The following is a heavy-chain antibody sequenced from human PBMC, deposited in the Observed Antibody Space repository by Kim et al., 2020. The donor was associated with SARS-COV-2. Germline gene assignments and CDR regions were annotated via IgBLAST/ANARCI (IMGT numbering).Heavy chain of an antibody. CDR3: ARGFYDILTGERGAEYFQH. V-gene: IGHV3-33*05. J-gene: IGHJ1*01. D-gene: IGHD3-9*01. CDR2: ISFDGSDK. Sequence: GGSLRLSCAASGFTFRSYGMHWVRQAPGKGLEWVAVISFDGSDKYYADSVKGRFTISRDNSKNTLYLQMNSLRAEDTAVYYCARGFYDILTGERGAEYFQHWGQGTLVTVSS. CDR1: GFTFRSYG.